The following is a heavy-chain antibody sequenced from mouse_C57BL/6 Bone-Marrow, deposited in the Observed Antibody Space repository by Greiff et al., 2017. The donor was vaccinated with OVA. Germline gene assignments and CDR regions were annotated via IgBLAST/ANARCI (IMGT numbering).Heavy chain of an antibody. J-gene: IGHJ2*01. Sequence: VQLKESEGGLVQPGSSMKLSCTASGFTFSDYYMAWVRQVPEKGLEWVANINYDGSSTYYLDSLKSRFIISRDNAKNILYLQMSSLKSEDTATYYCAREEKNYYGRGYFDDWGQGTTLTVSS. CDR1: GFTFSDYY. D-gene: IGHD1-1*01. CDR3: AREEKNYYGRGYFDD. V-gene: IGHV5-16*01. CDR2: INYDGSST.